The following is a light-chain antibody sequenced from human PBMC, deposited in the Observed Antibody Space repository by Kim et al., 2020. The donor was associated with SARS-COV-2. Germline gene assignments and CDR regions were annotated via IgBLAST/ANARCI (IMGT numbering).Light chain of an antibody. CDR2: LVS. Sequence: TRSASVGDTVTITCRASQSITSGLAWYQQKPGKVPKLLIYLVSNLDSGVPSRFSGSGSGTQFTLTISSLQPDDFATYYCQQHNGYFGGGTKVDIK. CDR1: QSITSG. CDR3: QQHNGY. J-gene: IGKJ4*01. V-gene: IGKV1-5*01.